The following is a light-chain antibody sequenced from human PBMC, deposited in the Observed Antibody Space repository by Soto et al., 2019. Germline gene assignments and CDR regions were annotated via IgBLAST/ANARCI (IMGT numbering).Light chain of an antibody. V-gene: IGKV1-39*01. J-gene: IGKJ3*01. Sequence: IPKTQSPSSLSSFLREKNTNTFRSSQSISSYLNWYQQKPGKAPKLLIYAASSLQSGVPSRFSGSGSGTDFTLTISSLQPEDFATYYCQQSYSTFFFGPGTKVDIK. CDR3: QQSYSTFF. CDR1: QSISSY. CDR2: AAS.